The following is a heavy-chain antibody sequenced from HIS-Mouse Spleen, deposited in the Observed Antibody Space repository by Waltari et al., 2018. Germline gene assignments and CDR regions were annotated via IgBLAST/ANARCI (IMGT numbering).Heavy chain of an antibody. Sequence: QVQLQESGPGLVKPSETLSLTCTVSGGSISSYYWSWIRQPPGKGLEWIGYNDYSGSTNYTPALKSRVTISVDTSKNQFSLKLSSVTAADTAVYYCARRGTGRVNWFDPWGQGTLVTVSS. D-gene: IGHD1-1*01. CDR1: GGSISSYY. CDR3: ARRGTGRVNWFDP. CDR2: NDYSGST. J-gene: IGHJ5*02. V-gene: IGHV4-59*01.